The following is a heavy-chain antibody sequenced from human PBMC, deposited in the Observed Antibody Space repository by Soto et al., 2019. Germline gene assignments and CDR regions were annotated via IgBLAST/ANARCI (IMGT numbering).Heavy chain of an antibody. D-gene: IGHD3-3*01. CDR2: INSDGSST. CDR3: ARGGDFWSGYPPNWFDP. Sequence: PGGSLRLSCAASGFTFSSYWMHWVRQAPGKGLVWVSRINSDGSSTSYADSVKGRFTISRDNAKNTLYLQMNSLRAEDTAVYYCARGGDFWSGYPPNWFDPWGQGTLVTVSS. V-gene: IGHV3-74*01. J-gene: IGHJ5*02. CDR1: GFTFSSYW.